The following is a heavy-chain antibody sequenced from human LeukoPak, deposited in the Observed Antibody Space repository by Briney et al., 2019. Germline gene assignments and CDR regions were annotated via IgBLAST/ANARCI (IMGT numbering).Heavy chain of an antibody. Sequence: AGRSLRLSCAASGFTFSSYGMHWVRQAPGKGLEWVALISYDGSNKYYADSVKGRFTISRDNSKNTLYLQMNSLRVEDTAVYYCVKAGAASGARPWYFDLWGRGTLVTVSS. CDR2: ISYDGSNK. V-gene: IGHV3-30*18. D-gene: IGHD3-10*01. J-gene: IGHJ2*01. CDR3: VKAGAASGARPWYFDL. CDR1: GFTFSSYG.